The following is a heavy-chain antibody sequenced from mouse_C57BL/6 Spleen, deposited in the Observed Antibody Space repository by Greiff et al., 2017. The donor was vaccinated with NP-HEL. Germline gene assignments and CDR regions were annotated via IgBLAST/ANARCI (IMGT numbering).Heavy chain of an antibody. CDR3: ARHGDSNYVRGYYYAMDY. CDR2: FYPGSGSI. D-gene: IGHD2-5*01. CDR1: GYTFTEYT. V-gene: IGHV1-62-2*01. Sequence: QVQLKESGAELVKPGASVKLSCKASGYTFTEYTIHWVKQRSGQGLAWIGWFYPGSGSIKYNEKFKDKATLTADKSSSTVYMELSRLTSEDSAVYFCARHGDSNYVRGYYYAMDYWGQGTSVTVSS. J-gene: IGHJ4*01.